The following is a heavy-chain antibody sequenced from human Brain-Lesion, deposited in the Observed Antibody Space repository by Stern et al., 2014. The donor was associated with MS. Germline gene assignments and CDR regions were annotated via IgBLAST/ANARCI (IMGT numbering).Heavy chain of an antibody. CDR2: SNHSGRI. CDR3: ARDVGGAFDY. Sequence: QVQLQQWGAGLLKPSETLSLTCGVYGGSFSGYYWTWIRQPPGKGLEWIGESNHSGRINYNPSLESRVTMSVDTSKHQWSLRLSSATAADTAVYYCARDVGGAFDYWGQGTLVTVSS. D-gene: IGHD2-21*01. J-gene: IGHJ4*02. V-gene: IGHV4-34*01. CDR1: GGSFSGYY.